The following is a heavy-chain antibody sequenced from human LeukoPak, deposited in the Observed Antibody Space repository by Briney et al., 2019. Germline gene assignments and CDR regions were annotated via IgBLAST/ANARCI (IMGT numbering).Heavy chain of an antibody. CDR1: GYXLTELS. J-gene: IGHJ4*02. Sequence: ASVKVSCKVSGYXLTELSIHWVRQAPGKGHEWLGGFDPEDGETIYAQKFQGRVTMTEDSSTDTAYMELSSLRSEDTAVYYCSTGATLAMAGTGVWYYWGQGTLVTVSS. CDR3: STGATLAMAGTGVWYY. V-gene: IGHV1-24*01. CDR2: FDPEDGET. D-gene: IGHD6-19*01.